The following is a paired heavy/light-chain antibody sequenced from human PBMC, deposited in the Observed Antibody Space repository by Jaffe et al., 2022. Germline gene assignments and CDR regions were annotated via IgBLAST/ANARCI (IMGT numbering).Light chain of an antibody. CDR3: QQYNNWPQT. V-gene: IGKV3-15*01. CDR1: QSVTSD. J-gene: IGKJ1*01. Sequence: IVMTQSPATLSVSQGERATLSCRASQSVTSDLAWYQQKPGQAPRLLIFDASTRAIGIPARFSGSGSGTEFTLTISSLQSEDFAVYYCQQYNNWPQTFGQGTKVEIK. CDR2: DAS.
Heavy chain of an antibody. Sequence: QVQLQESGPGLVKASETLSLTCAVSAYSIRSDYYWGWIRQPPGRGLEWIGNIHHTGKMYYNPSLKSRVTISVDTSKNQFSLKLISVTAADTAVYYCARRLFRARLQAHDAFDIWGQGTRVTVSS. V-gene: IGHV4-38-2*01. CDR1: AYSIRSDYY. J-gene: IGHJ3*02. CDR2: IHHTGKM. CDR3: ARRLFRARLQAHDAFDI. D-gene: IGHD4-4*01.